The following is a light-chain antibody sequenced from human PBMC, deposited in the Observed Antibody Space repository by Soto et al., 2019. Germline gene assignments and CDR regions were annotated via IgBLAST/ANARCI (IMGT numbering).Light chain of an antibody. Sequence: QSALTQPRSVSGSPGQSVTLSCAGTRSDVGAYNWVSWYQQHPGKVPKLIIYDVTRRPSGVPDRFSGSKSGNTASLTISGLQADDEADYYCCSYAGSYTLVFGGGTKLTVL. CDR1: RSDVGAYNW. J-gene: IGLJ3*02. CDR3: CSYAGSYTLV. CDR2: DVT. V-gene: IGLV2-11*01.